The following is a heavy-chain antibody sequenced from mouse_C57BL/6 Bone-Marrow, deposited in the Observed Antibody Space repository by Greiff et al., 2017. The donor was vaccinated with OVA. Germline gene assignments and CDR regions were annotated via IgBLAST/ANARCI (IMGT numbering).Heavy chain of an antibody. V-gene: IGHV1-50*01. J-gene: IGHJ2*01. D-gene: IGHD2-13*01. Sequence: QVQLQQPGAELVKPGASVKLSCKASGYTFTSYWMQWVKQRPGQGLEWIGEIDPSDSYTNYNQKFKGKVTLTVDTSSSTADMQLSSLTSEDSAVYYCARDYCAYYFDYWGQGTTLTVSS. CDR3: ARDYCAYYFDY. CDR2: IDPSDSYT. CDR1: GYTFTSYW.